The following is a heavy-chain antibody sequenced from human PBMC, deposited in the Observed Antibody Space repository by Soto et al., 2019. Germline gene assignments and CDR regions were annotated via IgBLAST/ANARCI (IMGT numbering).Heavy chain of an antibody. CDR1: GGTFSSYT. D-gene: IGHD3-10*01. V-gene: IGHV1-69*08. CDR3: ARDSGTPKHYYYLDV. J-gene: IGHJ6*03. Sequence: QVQLVQSGAEVKKPGSSVKVSCKASGGTFSSYTISWVRQAPGQRLEWMGRIIPILGIANYAQKLQGRVTITADKSTSTAYMELSSLRSEDTAVYYCARDSGTPKHYYYLDVWGKGTTVTVSS. CDR2: IIPILGIA.